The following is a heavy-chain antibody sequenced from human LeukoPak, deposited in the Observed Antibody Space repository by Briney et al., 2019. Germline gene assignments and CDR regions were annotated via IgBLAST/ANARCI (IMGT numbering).Heavy chain of an antibody. V-gene: IGHV3-11*01. CDR3: ARADSSGWYDSIYFDY. J-gene: IGHJ4*02. CDR1: GFTFSDYY. D-gene: IGHD6-19*01. Sequence: GGSLRLSCAASGFTFSDYYMSWIRQAPGKGLEWVSYISSSGSTIYYADSVKGRFTIPRDNAKNSLYLQMNSLRAEDTAVYYCARADSSGWYDSIYFDYWGQGTLVTVSS. CDR2: ISSSGSTI.